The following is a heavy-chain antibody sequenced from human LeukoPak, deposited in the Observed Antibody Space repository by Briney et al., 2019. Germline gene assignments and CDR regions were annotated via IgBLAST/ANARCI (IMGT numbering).Heavy chain of an antibody. J-gene: IGHJ4*02. CDR1: GSSLTESS. CDR3: AAGRPYSLLDY. D-gene: IGHD5-18*01. CDR2: FDVIDAKT. V-gene: IGHV1-24*01. Sequence: ASVKVSCTVSGSSLTESSLYWVRQAPGKGLEWMGGFDVIDAKTFYAQKFQGRVTMTEDSSTDTAYMELSSLRSDDPAFYYCAAGRPYSLLDYWGQGTLLTVSS.